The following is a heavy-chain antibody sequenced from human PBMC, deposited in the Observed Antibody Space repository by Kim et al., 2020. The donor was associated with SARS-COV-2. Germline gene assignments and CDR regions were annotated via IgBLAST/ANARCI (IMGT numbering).Heavy chain of an antibody. CDR3: TTDLLNRFWSGN. V-gene: IGHV3-15*01. CDR2: VKSKTVGGTT. D-gene: IGHD3-3*01. Sequence: GGSLRLSCAASGFTFSNAWMSWVRQAPGKGLEWVGRVKSKTVGGTTDYAAPGKGRFTISRDDAKNTLYLQMNSLKTGDTAVYYGTTDLLNRFWSGNWGQGTLVTVSS. J-gene: IGHJ4*02. CDR1: GFTFSNAW.